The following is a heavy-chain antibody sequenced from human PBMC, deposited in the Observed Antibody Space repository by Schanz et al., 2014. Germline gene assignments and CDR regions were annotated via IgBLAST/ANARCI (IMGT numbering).Heavy chain of an antibody. J-gene: IGHJ3*02. V-gene: IGHV3-30*18. CDR3: AKCIGWYGRCAFDI. D-gene: IGHD6-19*01. CDR2: ISYDGRNK. CDR1: GFSFSGFG. Sequence: QVQLVESGGGVVQPGRSLRLSCAGSGFSFSGFGMHWVRQAPGKGLEWVAVISYDGRNKYFADSVKGRFTISRDNSKNTLYLQMNSLIAEDTAVYYCAKCIGWYGRCAFDIWGQGTMVTVSS.